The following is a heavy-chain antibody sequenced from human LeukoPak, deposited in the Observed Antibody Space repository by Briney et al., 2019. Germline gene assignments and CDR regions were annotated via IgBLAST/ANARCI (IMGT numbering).Heavy chain of an antibody. J-gene: IGHJ4*02. Sequence: AASVKVSCKASGYMFNLYGISWVRQAPGQGLEWMAWTSVNNGDTKYGQKFQGRVTVTTDTSTSTVYLELRSLRPDDTAVYYCVRDQYLNVMTGFDEWGQGTLVTVSS. CDR1: GYMFNLYG. D-gene: IGHD3-9*01. V-gene: IGHV1-18*01. CDR2: TSVNNGDT. CDR3: VRDQYLNVMTGFDE.